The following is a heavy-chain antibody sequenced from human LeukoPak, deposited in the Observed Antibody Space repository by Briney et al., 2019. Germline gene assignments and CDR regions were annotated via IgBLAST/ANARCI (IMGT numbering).Heavy chain of an antibody. D-gene: IGHD3-22*01. Sequence: KASETLSLTCTVSGGSISSYYWSWIRQPPGKGLEWTGYIYYSGSTNYNPSLKSRVTISVDTSKNQFSLKLSSVTAADTAVYYCATLYYYDSSGYVDYWGQGTLVTVSS. CDR1: GGSISSYY. V-gene: IGHV4-59*01. CDR2: IYYSGST. CDR3: ATLYYYDSSGYVDY. J-gene: IGHJ4*02.